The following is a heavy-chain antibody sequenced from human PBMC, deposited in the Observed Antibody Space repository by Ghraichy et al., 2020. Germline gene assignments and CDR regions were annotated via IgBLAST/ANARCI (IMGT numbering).Heavy chain of an antibody. V-gene: IGHV3-23*01. CDR3: AKDCNMVRGVTHNDY. CDR2: ISGSGGST. Sequence: GESLNISCAASGFTFSSYAMSWVRQAPGKGLEWVSAISGSGGSTYYADSVKGRFTISRDNSKNTLYLQMNSLRAEDTAVYYCAKDCNMVRGVTHNDYWGQGTLVTVSS. J-gene: IGHJ4*02. D-gene: IGHD3-10*01. CDR1: GFTFSSYA.